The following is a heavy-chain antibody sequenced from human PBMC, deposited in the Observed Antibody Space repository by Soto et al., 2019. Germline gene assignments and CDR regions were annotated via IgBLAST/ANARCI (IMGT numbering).Heavy chain of an antibody. Sequence: GASVKVSCKASGGTFSSYAISWVRQAPGQGXEWMGGIIPIFGTANYAQKFQGRVTITADESTSTAYMELSSLRSEDTAVYYCARGGIAEKWDYYYYGMDVWGQGTTVTVSS. CDR2: IIPIFGTA. V-gene: IGHV1-69*13. D-gene: IGHD6-13*01. CDR3: ARGGIAEKWDYYYYGMDV. CDR1: GGTFSSYA. J-gene: IGHJ6*02.